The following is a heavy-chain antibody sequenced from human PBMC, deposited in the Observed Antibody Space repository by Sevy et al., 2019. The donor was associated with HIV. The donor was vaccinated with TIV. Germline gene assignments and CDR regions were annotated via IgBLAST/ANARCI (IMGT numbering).Heavy chain of an antibody. CDR2: INHSGST. CDR1: GGSFSGYY. V-gene: IGHV4-34*01. J-gene: IGHJ4*02. D-gene: IGHD3-10*01. CDR3: ARVSWFGEFFDY. Sequence: ETLSLTCAVYGGSFSGYYWSWIRQPPGKGLEWIGEINHSGSTNYNPSLKSRVTISVDTSKNQFSLKLSSVTAADTAVYYCARVSWFGEFFDYWGQGTLVTVSS.